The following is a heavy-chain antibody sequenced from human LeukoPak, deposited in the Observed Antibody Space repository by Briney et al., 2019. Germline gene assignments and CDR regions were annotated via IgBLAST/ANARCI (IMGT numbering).Heavy chain of an antibody. V-gene: IGHV4-39*01. D-gene: IGHD3-9*01. CDR1: GGSISSSSYY. Sequence: SETLSLTCTVSGGSISSSSYYWGWIRQPPGKGLGWIGSIYYSGSTYYNPSLKSRVTISVDTSKNQFSLKLSSVTAADTAVYYCARQLRYFDWLFPWGQGTLVTVSS. CDR2: IYYSGST. J-gene: IGHJ5*02. CDR3: ARQLRYFDWLFP.